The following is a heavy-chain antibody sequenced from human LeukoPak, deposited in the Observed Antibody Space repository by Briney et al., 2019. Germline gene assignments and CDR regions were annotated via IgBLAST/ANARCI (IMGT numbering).Heavy chain of an antibody. V-gene: IGHV4-30-2*01. D-gene: IGHD3-10*01. CDR1: GGSISSGGYS. J-gene: IGHJ4*02. Sequence: SQTLSLTCAVSGGSISSGGYSWRWIRQPPGKGLEWSGYIYHSGSTYYNPSLKSRVTISVDRSKNQFSLKLSSVTAADTAVYYCARNHDYYGSGSSLSHFDYWGQGTLVTVSS. CDR2: IYHSGST. CDR3: ARNHDYYGSGSSLSHFDY.